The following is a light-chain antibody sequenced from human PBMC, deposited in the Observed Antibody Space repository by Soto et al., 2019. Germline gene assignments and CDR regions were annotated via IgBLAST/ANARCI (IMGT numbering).Light chain of an antibody. J-gene: IGKJ1*01. V-gene: IGKV3-20*01. CDR2: SAS. CDR1: QTVSSN. CDR3: QHYGSSSKP. Sequence: SPDTLSLHTGERATLSCRASQTVSSNLAWYQQQPGQAPRLLIYSASNRATGIPDRFSGSGSGTDFTLTISSLQPEDVAVYYCQHYGSSSKPFGQGTKVAIK.